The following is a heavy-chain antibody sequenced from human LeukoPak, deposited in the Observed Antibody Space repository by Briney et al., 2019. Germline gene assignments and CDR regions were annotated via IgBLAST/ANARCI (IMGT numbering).Heavy chain of an antibody. Sequence: GGSLRLSCAASGFTFSSYAMSWVRQAPGKGLEWVSAISGSGGSTYYADSVKGRFTISRDNSKNTLYLQMNSLRAEDTAVYYCAKGEFGYCSSTSRPNWFDPWGQGTLVTVSS. V-gene: IGHV3-23*01. D-gene: IGHD2-2*01. CDR1: GFTFSSYA. CDR2: ISGSGGST. CDR3: AKGEFGYCSSTSRPNWFDP. J-gene: IGHJ5*02.